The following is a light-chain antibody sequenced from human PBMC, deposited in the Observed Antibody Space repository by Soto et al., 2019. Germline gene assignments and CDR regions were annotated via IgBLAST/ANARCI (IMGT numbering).Light chain of an antibody. CDR3: QQYSDWPPWT. Sequence: EIVLTQSPGTLSLSPGERATLSCRASQSVSSSYLAWYQQKPGQAPRLLIYGASSRATGIPDRFSGSGSGTDFTLTISSLQSEDFAVYYCQQYSDWPPWTFGQGTKVDIK. CDR1: QSVSSSY. CDR2: GAS. V-gene: IGKV3-20*01. J-gene: IGKJ1*01.